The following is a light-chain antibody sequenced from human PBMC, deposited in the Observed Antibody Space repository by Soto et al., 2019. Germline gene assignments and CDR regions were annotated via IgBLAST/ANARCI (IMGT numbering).Light chain of an antibody. CDR2: GAS. V-gene: IGKV3-15*01. CDR1: QSVDSL. CDR3: QQYNNWPRT. Sequence: EVVMTQSPGTLSVSPGEAATLSCRTSQSVDSLLAWYQQKPGQAPRLLIYGASTRATGIPARFSGSGSGTEFTLTINSLQSEDFAVYYCQQYNNWPRTFGQGTKVDIK. J-gene: IGKJ1*01.